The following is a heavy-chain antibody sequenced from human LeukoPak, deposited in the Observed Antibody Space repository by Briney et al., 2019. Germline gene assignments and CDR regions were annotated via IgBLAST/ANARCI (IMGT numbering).Heavy chain of an antibody. D-gene: IGHD6-19*01. J-gene: IGHJ4*02. V-gene: IGHV1-69*01. Sequence: ASVKVSCEASGGTFSSYAISWVRQAPGQGLEWMGGIIPIFGTANYAQKFQGRVTITADESTSTAYMELSSLRSEDTAVYYCARDRPLIAVAGTPLDYWGQGTLVTVSS. CDR3: ARDRPLIAVAGTPLDY. CDR1: GGTFSSYA. CDR2: IIPIFGTA.